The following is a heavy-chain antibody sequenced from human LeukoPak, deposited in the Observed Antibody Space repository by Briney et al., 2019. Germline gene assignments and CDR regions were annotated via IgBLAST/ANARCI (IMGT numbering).Heavy chain of an antibody. V-gene: IGHV4-34*01. D-gene: IGHD2-2*01. CDR1: GGSFSWYY. CDR3: SRGRDQSKTGDS. CDR2: IHPSGST. Sequence: SETLSLTCTIYGGSFSWYYWSWSRQPPGKGLEWIGEIHPSGSTNFNPSLKSRVSISVDTSKNQFSLILTSVTAADTGVYYCSRGRDQSKTGDSWGQGTVVTVSS. J-gene: IGHJ4*02.